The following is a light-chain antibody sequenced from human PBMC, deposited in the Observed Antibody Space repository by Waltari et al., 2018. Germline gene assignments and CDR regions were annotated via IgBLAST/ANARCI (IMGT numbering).Light chain of an antibody. Sequence: QSVLTQPPSVSGDPGQRVTISCTGSSSNFGAGFDVHWYQHLPGTAPKLLIYGNSNRPSGVPDRVSGSKSGTSASLAITGLQAEDEADYYCQSYDNILSASIFGGGTKLTVL. CDR2: GNS. CDR3: QSYDNILSASI. J-gene: IGLJ2*01. V-gene: IGLV1-40*01. CDR1: SSNFGAGFD.